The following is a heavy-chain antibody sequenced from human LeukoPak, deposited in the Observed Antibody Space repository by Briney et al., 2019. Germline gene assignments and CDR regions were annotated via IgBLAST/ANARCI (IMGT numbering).Heavy chain of an antibody. CDR2: IYTSGST. D-gene: IGHD2-2*01. V-gene: IGHV4-4*07. J-gene: IGHJ6*03. Sequence: PSETLSLTCAVSGYSISSGYYWSWIRQPAGKGLEWIGRIYTSGSTNYNPSLKSRVTMSVDTSKNQFSLKLSSVTAADTAVYYCARDGIVVVPAATRPYYYYYYMDVWGKGTTVTVSS. CDR3: ARDGIVVVPAATRPYYYYYYMDV. CDR1: GYSISSGYY.